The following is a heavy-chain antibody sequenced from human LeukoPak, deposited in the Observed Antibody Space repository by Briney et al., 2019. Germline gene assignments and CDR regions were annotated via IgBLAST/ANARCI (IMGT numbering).Heavy chain of an antibody. V-gene: IGHV3-7*01. J-gene: IGHJ4*02. CDR1: GFTFSSYW. D-gene: IGHD4-17*01. Sequence: GGSLRLSCAASGFTFSSYWMSWVRQAPGKGLEWVATIRQDGSQKYYVDSVKGRYTIPRDNVKNSLYLQMNSLRAEDTAVYYCARESGSVTSEVDFDYWGQGTLVTVSS. CDR2: IRQDGSQK. CDR3: ARESGSVTSEVDFDY.